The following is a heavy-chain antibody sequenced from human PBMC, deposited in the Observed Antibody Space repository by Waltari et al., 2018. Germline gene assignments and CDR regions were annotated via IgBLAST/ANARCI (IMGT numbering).Heavy chain of an antibody. V-gene: IGHV1-69*08. J-gene: IGHJ4*02. CDR3: ARERGSSGWYFDY. D-gene: IGHD6-19*01. CDR1: GGTFSSYA. Sequence: QVQLVQSGAEVKKPGSSVKVSCKASGGTFSSYAISWVRQAPGQGLEWMGRIIPIFVTANYAKKCQGRATINADKSTSTAYMELSSLRSEDTAVYYCARERGSSGWYFDYWGQGTLVTVSS. CDR2: IIPIFVTA.